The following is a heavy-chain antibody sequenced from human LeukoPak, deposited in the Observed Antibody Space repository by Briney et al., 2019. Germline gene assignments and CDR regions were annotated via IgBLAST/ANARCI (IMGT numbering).Heavy chain of an antibody. D-gene: IGHD6-13*01. J-gene: IGHJ6*02. CDR2: ISGSGGST. Sequence: GGSLRLSCAASGFTFSSYAMSWVRQAPGKGLEWVSAISGSGGSTYYADSVKGRFTISRDNSKNALYLQMNSLRAEDTAVYYCAKSCRRLAAAGLYYYYYGMDVWGQGTTVTVSS. V-gene: IGHV3-23*01. CDR3: AKSCRRLAAAGLYYYYYGMDV. CDR1: GFTFSSYA.